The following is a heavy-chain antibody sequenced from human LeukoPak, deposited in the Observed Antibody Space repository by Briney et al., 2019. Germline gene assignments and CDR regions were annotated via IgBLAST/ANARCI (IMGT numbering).Heavy chain of an antibody. CDR3: ARGGSGWYGPDY. Sequence: GGSLRLSCAASGFTFSSYGMHWVRQAPGKGLEWVAVISYDGSNKYYADSVKGRFTISRDNSKNTLYLQMNSLRAEDTAVYYCARGGSGWYGPDYWGQGTLVTVSS. V-gene: IGHV3-30*03. D-gene: IGHD6-19*01. CDR2: ISYDGSNK. J-gene: IGHJ4*02. CDR1: GFTFSSYG.